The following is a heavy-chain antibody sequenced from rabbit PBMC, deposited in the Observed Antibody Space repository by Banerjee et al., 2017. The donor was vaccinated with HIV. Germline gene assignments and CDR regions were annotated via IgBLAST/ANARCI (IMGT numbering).Heavy chain of an antibody. V-gene: IGHV1S40*01. CDR3: ARDLMGSSGGL. CDR1: GFSFSSSYW. D-gene: IGHD1-1*01. Sequence: QSLEESGGDLVKPGASLTLTCTASGFSFSSSYWICWVRQAPGKGLEWIACIYTGNDYTYYASWVNGRFTISSHNAQNTLYLQLNSLTAADTATYFCARDLMGSSGGLWGPGTLVTVS. CDR2: IYTGNDYT. J-gene: IGHJ4*01.